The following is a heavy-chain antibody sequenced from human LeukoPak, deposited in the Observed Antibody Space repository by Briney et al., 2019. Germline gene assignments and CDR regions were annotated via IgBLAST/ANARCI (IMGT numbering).Heavy chain of an antibody. V-gene: IGHV4-38-2*02. Sequence: SETLSLTCTVSGYSISSGYYWGWIRQPPGKGLEWIGSIYHSGCTYYNPSLKSRVTISVDTSKNQFSLKLSSVTAADTAVYYCARVCILTEPLINWFDPWGQGTLVTVSS. CDR2: IYHSGCT. J-gene: IGHJ5*02. CDR3: ARVCILTEPLINWFDP. CDR1: GYSISSGYY. D-gene: IGHD3-9*01.